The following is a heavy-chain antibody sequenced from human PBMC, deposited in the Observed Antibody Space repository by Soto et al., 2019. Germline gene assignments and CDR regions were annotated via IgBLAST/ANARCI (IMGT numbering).Heavy chain of an antibody. CDR3: ARALSGYYGSVSYYKGYHYGMDF. Sequence: GASVKVSCKASGYTFTSYDINWVRQATGQGLEWMGWMNPNSGNTGYAQKFQGRVTMTRNTSISTACMELSSLRSEDTAVYYCARALSGYYGSVSYYKGYHYGMDFWGKGTTVTVSS. D-gene: IGHD3-10*01. J-gene: IGHJ6*04. V-gene: IGHV1-8*01. CDR1: GYTFTSYD. CDR2: MNPNSGNT.